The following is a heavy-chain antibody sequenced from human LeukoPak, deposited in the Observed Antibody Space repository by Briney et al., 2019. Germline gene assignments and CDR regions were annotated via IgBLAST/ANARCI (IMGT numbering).Heavy chain of an antibody. CDR3: AKDGLRYFDWLLNYFDY. CDR1: GFTFSSYA. D-gene: IGHD3-9*01. V-gene: IGHV3-23*01. Sequence: GGSLRLSCAASGFTFSSYAMSWVRQAPGKGLEWVSAISGSGGSTYYADSVKGRFTISRDNSKNTLYLQTNSLRAEDTAVYYCAKDGLRYFDWLLNYFDYWGQGTLVTVSS. J-gene: IGHJ4*02. CDR2: ISGSGGST.